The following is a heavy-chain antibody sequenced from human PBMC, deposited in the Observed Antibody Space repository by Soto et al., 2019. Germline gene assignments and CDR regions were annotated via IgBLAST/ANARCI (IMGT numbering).Heavy chain of an antibody. CDR1: GFTFSSYS. V-gene: IGHV3-21*01. CDR3: ASLGGVYSGYGHYGMDV. CDR2: ISSSSSYI. J-gene: IGHJ6*02. D-gene: IGHD5-12*01. Sequence: DVQLVESGGGLVEPGGSLRLSCAASGFTFSSYSMNWVRQAPGKGLEWVSSISSSSSYIYYADSVKGRFTISRDNAKNSLYLQMNSLRAEDTAVYYCASLGGVYSGYGHYGMDVWGQGTTVTVSS.